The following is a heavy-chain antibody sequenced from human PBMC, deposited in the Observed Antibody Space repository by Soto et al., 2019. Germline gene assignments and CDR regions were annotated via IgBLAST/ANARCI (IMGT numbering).Heavy chain of an antibody. D-gene: IGHD6-19*01. CDR2: IYYSGST. J-gene: IGHJ4*02. CDR1: GGSVSRGSYY. CDR3: ARSSGWYDFDY. Sequence: HVQLQESGPGLVKPSETLSLTCTVSGGSVSRGSYYWSWIRQPPGKGLEWIGYIYYSGSTNYNPSLKSRVTLSVDTSKNPFSLKLSSVTAADTAVYYCARSSGWYDFDYWGQGTLVTVSS. V-gene: IGHV4-61*01.